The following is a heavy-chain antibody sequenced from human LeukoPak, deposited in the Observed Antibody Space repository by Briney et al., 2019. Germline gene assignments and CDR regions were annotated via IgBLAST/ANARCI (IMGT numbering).Heavy chain of an antibody. J-gene: IGHJ4*02. CDR1: GYIFTSYG. D-gene: IGHD2-21*02. CDR2: INPNSGGT. V-gene: IGHV1-2*02. CDR3: AREIVYCGGDCYSGIDY. Sequence: ASVKVSCKTSGYIFTSYGINWVRQAPGQGLEWMGWINPNSGGTNYAQKFQGRVTMTRDTSISTAYMELSRLRSDDTAVYYCAREIVYCGGDCYSGIDYWGQGTLVTVSS.